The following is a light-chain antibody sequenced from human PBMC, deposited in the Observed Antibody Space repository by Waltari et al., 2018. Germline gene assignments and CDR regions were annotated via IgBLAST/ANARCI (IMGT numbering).Light chain of an antibody. J-gene: IGKJ4*02. Sequence: EVVMTQSPAMASVSPGERAALFCRASQSVKSNVAWYQRKPGQAPRLLLYGASTRATGVPIRISGSVSGTEFTLTISSLQSEEFAVYYCQQYDNWAPTFGGGAKVEI. CDR1: QSVKSN. V-gene: IGKV3-15*01. CDR2: GAS. CDR3: QQYDNWAPT.